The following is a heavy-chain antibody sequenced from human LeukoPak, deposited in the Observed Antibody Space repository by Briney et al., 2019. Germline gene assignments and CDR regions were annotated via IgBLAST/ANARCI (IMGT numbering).Heavy chain of an antibody. V-gene: IGHV3-74*01. CDR2: INSDGSST. Sequence: GGPLRLSCATSGSPFSSSWMHWLRKAQGKGLVWVSRINSDGSSTTYADSVKGRFTISRDNAKNTLYLQMNSLRAEDTAVYYCAREIGANWGQGTLVTVSS. CDR3: AREIGAN. J-gene: IGHJ4*02. CDR1: GSPFSSSW. D-gene: IGHD2-21*01.